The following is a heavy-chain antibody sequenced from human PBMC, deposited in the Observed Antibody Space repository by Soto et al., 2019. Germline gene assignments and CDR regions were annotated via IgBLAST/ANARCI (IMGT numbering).Heavy chain of an antibody. V-gene: IGHV4-39*01. Sequence: PSETLSLTCTVSGGSISSSSYYWGWIRQPPGKGLEWIGSIYYSGSTYYNPSLKSRVTISVDTSKNQFSLKLSSVTAADTAVYYCARLVVTYYFDYWGQGTLVTVSS. D-gene: IGHD3-22*01. CDR1: GGSISSSSYY. CDR3: ARLVVTYYFDY. J-gene: IGHJ4*02. CDR2: IYYSGST.